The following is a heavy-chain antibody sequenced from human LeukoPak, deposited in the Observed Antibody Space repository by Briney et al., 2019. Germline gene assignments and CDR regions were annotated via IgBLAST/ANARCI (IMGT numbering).Heavy chain of an antibody. D-gene: IGHD4-17*01. CDR3: ARYGDSTRYYYYGMDV. CDR1: GFTFSSYE. CDR2: ISSSGSTI. Sequence: PGGSLRLSCAASGFTFSSYEMNWVRQAPGKGLEWVSYISSSGSTIYYADSVKGRFTISRDNAKNSLYLQMNSLRAEDTAVYYCARYGDSTRYYYYGMDVWGKGTTVTVSS. J-gene: IGHJ6*04. V-gene: IGHV3-48*03.